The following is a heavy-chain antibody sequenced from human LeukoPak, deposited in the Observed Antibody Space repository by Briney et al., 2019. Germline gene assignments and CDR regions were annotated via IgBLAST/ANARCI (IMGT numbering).Heavy chain of an antibody. CDR3: ASRNWEYCTSTSCYGFEY. V-gene: IGHV4-39*01. D-gene: IGHD2-2*01. CDR1: GGSISSSTYY. Sequence: SETLSLTCTVSGGSISSSTYYWGWIRQPPGKGLEWIGSIYYSGSTSYNPSLKSRVTISVDTSKNQFSLKLSSVTAADTAVYYCASRNWEYCTSTSCYGFEYWGQGTLVTVSS. J-gene: IGHJ4*02. CDR2: IYYSGST.